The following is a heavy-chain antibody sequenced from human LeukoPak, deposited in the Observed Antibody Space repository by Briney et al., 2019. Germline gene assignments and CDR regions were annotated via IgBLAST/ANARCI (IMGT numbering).Heavy chain of an antibody. CDR3: ARSRSGWYFHY. J-gene: IGHJ4*02. Sequence: ASVKVSCRASGYTFTSYAMHWVRQAPGQRLEWMGWINAGNGNTKYSQKFQGRVTITRDTSASTAYMELSSLRSEDTAVYYCARSRSGWYFHYWGQGTLVTVSS. D-gene: IGHD6-19*01. V-gene: IGHV1-3*01. CDR2: INAGNGNT. CDR1: GYTFTSYA.